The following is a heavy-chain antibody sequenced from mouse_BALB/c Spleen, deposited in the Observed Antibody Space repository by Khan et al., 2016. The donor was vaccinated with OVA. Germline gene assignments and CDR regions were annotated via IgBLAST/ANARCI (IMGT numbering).Heavy chain of an antibody. CDR2: ISSDGYYT. D-gene: IGHD2-5*01. V-gene: IGHV5-9-3*01. J-gene: IGHJ3*01. CDR3: ARSSYSSFAY. Sequence: EVQLVESGGGLVKPGGSLKLSCAASGFTFSTYAMSWVRQTPEKRLEWVATISSDGYYTYYPDNVPGRFTISRANAKNTLYLQMSSLRSEDTAMYYCARSSYSSFAYWGQGTRVTVSA. CDR1: GFTFSTYA.